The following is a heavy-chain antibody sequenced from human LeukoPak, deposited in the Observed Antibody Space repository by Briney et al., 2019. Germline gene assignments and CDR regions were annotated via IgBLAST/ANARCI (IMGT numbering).Heavy chain of an antibody. D-gene: IGHD5-12*01. J-gene: IGHJ4*02. CDR3: AKDWSLGYGCLDY. CDR2: ITWIGDPI. CDR1: GFTFDDYS. V-gene: IGHV3-9*01. Sequence: GGSLRLSCGAFGFTFDDYSMHWVRQAPGKGLEWVSGITWIGDPIDFADSVKGRFTISRDNSKDTLYLLLNSLRAEDTAVYYCAKDWSLGYGCLDYWGQGTLVTVSS.